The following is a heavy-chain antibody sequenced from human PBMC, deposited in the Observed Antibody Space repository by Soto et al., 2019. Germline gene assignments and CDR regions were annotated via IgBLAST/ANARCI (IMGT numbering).Heavy chain of an antibody. Sequence: ACVKGSCTASGYTLSCYHMHWVRQAPGQGLEWMGWVQPNSGGTSSAQSFEGRVTMTRDTSINTAYMELSRLTSDDTAVYYCAKELQRGMDVWGQGTTVTVSS. CDR2: VQPNSGGT. CDR3: AKELQRGMDV. V-gene: IGHV1-2*02. D-gene: IGHD4-4*01. CDR1: GYTLSCYH. J-gene: IGHJ6*02.